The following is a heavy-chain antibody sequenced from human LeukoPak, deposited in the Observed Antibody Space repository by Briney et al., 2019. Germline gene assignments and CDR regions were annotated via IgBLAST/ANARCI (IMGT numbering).Heavy chain of an antibody. D-gene: IGHD4-17*01. CDR2: IYYSGST. CDR3: ARTGSTVTMLYPFDH. CDR1: GGSISSGDYY. V-gene: IGHV4-61*08. J-gene: IGHJ4*02. Sequence: PSQTLSLTCTVSGGSISSGDYYWSWIRQPPGKGLEWIGYIYYSGSTNYNPSLKSRVSISVDTSKNQFSLKLSSVTAADTAVYYCARTGSTVTMLYPFDHWGQGTLVIVSS.